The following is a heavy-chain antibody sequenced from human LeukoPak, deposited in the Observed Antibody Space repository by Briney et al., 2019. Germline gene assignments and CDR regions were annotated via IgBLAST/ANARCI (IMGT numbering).Heavy chain of an antibody. CDR3: ARGRSNWHYMSWFDP. J-gene: IGHJ5*02. Sequence: SETLSLTCAVYGGSLSGYYWSWIRQPPGKGLEWIGEINHSGSTNYNPSLKSRVTISVDTSKNQFSLKLSSVTAADTAVYYCARGRSNWHYMSWFDPWGQGTPVTVSS. D-gene: IGHD1-7*01. CDR2: INHSGST. CDR1: GGSLSGYY. V-gene: IGHV4-34*01.